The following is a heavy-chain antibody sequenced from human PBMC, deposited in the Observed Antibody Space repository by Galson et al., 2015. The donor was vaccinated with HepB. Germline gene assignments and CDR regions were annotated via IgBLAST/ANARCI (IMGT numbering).Heavy chain of an antibody. CDR2: ISSSSSYI. V-gene: IGHV3-21*01. D-gene: IGHD2-15*01. Sequence: LRLSCAASGFTFSSYSMNWVRQAPGKGLEWVSSISSSSSYIYYADSVKGRFTISRDNAKNSLYLQMNSLRAEDTAVYYCARERGCSGGSCLGNYGTDVWGQGTTVTVSS. CDR3: ARERGCSGGSCLGNYGTDV. CDR1: GFTFSSYS. J-gene: IGHJ6*02.